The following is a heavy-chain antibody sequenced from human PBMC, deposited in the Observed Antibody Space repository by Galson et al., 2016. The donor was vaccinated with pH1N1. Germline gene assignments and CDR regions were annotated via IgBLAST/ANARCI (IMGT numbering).Heavy chain of an antibody. CDR3: ARRDSRYGMDV. D-gene: IGHD3-22*01. CDR2: IYLSDSHT. Sequence: QSGAEVKKPGESLRISCEGFGYSLTYYWIVWVRQIPGKGLEWMGIIYLSDSHTTYSPSFQGQVTISADKSISTAYLQWSSLKASDTAMYYCARRDSRYGMDVWGQGTTVTVSS. V-gene: IGHV5-51*01. CDR1: GYSLTYYW. J-gene: IGHJ6*02.